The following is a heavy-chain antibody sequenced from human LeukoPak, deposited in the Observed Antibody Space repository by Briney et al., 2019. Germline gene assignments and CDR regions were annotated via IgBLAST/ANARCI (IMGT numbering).Heavy chain of an antibody. CDR3: ARPYYYDSRIDP. J-gene: IGHJ5*02. D-gene: IGHD3-22*01. CDR1: GGSISSGDYY. V-gene: IGHV4-30-4*01. CDR2: TYYSGST. Sequence: PSQTLSLTCTVSGGSISSGDYYWSWIRRPPGKGLEWIGYTYYSGSTYYNPSLKNRVSISVDTSKNQLSLNLSSVTAADTAVYYCARPYYYDSRIDPWGQGTLVTVSS.